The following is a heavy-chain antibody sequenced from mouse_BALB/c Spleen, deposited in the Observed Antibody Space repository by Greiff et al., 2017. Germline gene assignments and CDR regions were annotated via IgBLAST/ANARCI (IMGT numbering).Heavy chain of an antibody. CDR1: GFTFSSYG. CDR2: ISSGGSYT. Sequence: EVQVVESGGGLVQPGGSLKLSCAASGFTFSSYGMSWVRQTPDKRLEWVATISSGGSYTYYPDSVKGRFTISRDNAKNTLYLQMSSLKSEDTAMYYCARGGTTVVATDYFDYWGQGTTLTVSS. D-gene: IGHD1-1*01. V-gene: IGHV5-6*01. J-gene: IGHJ2*01. CDR3: ARGGTTVVATDYFDY.